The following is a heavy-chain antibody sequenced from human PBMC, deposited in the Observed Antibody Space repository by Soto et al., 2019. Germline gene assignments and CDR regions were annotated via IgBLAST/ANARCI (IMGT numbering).Heavy chain of an antibody. CDR2: IGPSDSYT. CDR3: ARQLPLYSSSWTYYYGMDV. J-gene: IGHJ6*02. V-gene: IGHV5-10-1*01. Sequence: GESLKISCKGSGYSFTSYWISWVRQMPGKGLEWMGRIGPSDSYTNYSPSFQGHVTISADKSISTAYLQWSSLKASDTAMYYCARQLPLYSSSWTYYYGMDVWGQGTTVTVSS. D-gene: IGHD6-13*01. CDR1: GYSFTSYW.